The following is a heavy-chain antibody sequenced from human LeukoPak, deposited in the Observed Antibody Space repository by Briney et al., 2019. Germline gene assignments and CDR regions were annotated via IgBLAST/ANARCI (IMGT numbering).Heavy chain of an antibody. D-gene: IGHD6-13*01. CDR1: GGSISSYY. CDR2: IYYSGGT. CDR3: ARRTASWYLRAFDL. Sequence: SETLSLTCTVSGGSISSYYWTWIRQTPQRGLEWIGYIYYSGGTNYNPSLQSRVTISADTSANQLSLRLTSVTAADTAVYYCARRTASWYLRAFDLWGPGTMVTVSS. J-gene: IGHJ3*01. V-gene: IGHV4-59*08.